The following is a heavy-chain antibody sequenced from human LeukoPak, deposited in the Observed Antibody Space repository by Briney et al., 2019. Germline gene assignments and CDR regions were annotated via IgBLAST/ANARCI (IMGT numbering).Heavy chain of an antibody. J-gene: IGHJ4*02. V-gene: IGHV3-23*01. CDR1: GFTFSSYA. Sequence: GSLRLSCAGSGFTFSSYAMSWVRQAPGKGLEWVSAISDTGATTYDADSVKGRFTISRDNSRSTLYLQMNSLRAEGTALYYCAKDTSIGRYCTNGVCSPFDYWGQGTLVTVSS. CDR3: AKDTSIGRYCTNGVCSPFDY. D-gene: IGHD2-8*01. CDR2: ISDTGATT.